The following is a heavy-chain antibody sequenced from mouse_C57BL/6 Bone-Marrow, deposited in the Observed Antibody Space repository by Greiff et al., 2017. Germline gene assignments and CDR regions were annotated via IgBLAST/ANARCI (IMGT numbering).Heavy chain of an antibody. J-gene: IGHJ2*01. CDR2: INPYNGGT. D-gene: IGHD1-1*01. V-gene: IGHV1-19*01. CDR3: ARWTTVVADY. CDR1: GYTFTDYY. Sequence: EVQLQQSGPVLVKPGASVKMSCKASGYTFTDYYMNWVKQSHGKSLEWIGVINPYNGGTSYNQKFKGKATLTVDKSSSTAYMELNSLTSEDSAVXYCARWTTVVADYWGQGTTLTVAS.